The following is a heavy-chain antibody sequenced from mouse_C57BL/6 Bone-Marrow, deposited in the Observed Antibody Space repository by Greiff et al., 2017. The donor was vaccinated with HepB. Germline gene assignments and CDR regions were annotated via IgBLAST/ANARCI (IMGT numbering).Heavy chain of an antibody. CDR3: ARNHYWYFDV. V-gene: IGHV2-9-1*01. CDR1: GFSLTSYA. Sequence: VQGVESGPGLVAPSQSLSITCTVSGFSLTSYAISWVRQPPGQGLEWLGVIWTGGGTTYNSALKTRLSISKDNSKSQVFLKMHSLQTDDTARYYCARNHYWYFDVWGTGTTVTVSS. CDR2: IWTGGGT. J-gene: IGHJ1*03.